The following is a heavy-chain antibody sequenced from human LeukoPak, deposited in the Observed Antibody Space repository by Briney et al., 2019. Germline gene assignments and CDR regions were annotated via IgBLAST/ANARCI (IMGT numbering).Heavy chain of an antibody. J-gene: IGHJ3*02. CDR2: IDGSSNII. CDR1: GFIFSTYP. Sequence: GGSLRLSCAAFGFIFSTYPMTWVRQAPGKGLEWVSYIDGSSNIIYYADSVKGRFIISRDNARDSLYLQMNSLRAEDTAVYYCTLLNWGVAFDIWGQGAMVTVSS. D-gene: IGHD7-27*01. CDR3: TLLNWGVAFDI. V-gene: IGHV3-48*01.